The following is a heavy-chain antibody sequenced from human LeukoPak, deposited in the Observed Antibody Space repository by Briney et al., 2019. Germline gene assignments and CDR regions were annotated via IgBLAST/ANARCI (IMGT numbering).Heavy chain of an antibody. CDR3: VRDRGGSGWYYFDY. Sequence: GGCPRLSCAASGFTFSIYAMHWGRQGPGEGMETVFGISYNGSQTYYGNSVKDRFTISRDNAKNTVYLQMASLRVDDMAVYYCVRDRGGSGWYYFDYWGQGILVTVSS. V-gene: IGHV3-64*01. J-gene: IGHJ4*02. CDR2: ISYNGSQT. D-gene: IGHD6-19*01. CDR1: GFTFSIYA.